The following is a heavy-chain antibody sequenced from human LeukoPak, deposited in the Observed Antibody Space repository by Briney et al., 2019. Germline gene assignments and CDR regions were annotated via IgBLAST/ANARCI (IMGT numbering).Heavy chain of an antibody. CDR3: ARAAAMPDPNWFDP. Sequence: SETLSLTCTVSGGSISTSSYYWGWVRQPPGKGLEWIGNIFYSGSTYYSPSLKSRVTISLDTSRNQFSLKLNSVTAADTAVYYCARAAAMPDPNWFDPWGQGTLVTVSS. D-gene: IGHD2-2*01. CDR2: IFYSGST. V-gene: IGHV4-39*07. J-gene: IGHJ5*02. CDR1: GGSISTSSYY.